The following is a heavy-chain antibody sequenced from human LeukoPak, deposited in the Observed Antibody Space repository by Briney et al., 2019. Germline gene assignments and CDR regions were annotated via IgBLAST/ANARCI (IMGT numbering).Heavy chain of an antibody. D-gene: IGHD1-1*01. V-gene: IGHV4-59*08. J-gene: IGHJ6*03. Sequence: SETLSLTCTVSGGSISSYYWSWIRQPPGKGLEWIGYIHYSGGITYYNPTLKSRVTISVDTSKNQFSLKLTSVTAADTAVYYCARQPELERNYYYYYYYMDVWGKGTTVTVSS. CDR1: GGSISSYY. CDR3: ARQPELERNYYYYYYYMDV. CDR2: IHYSGGIT.